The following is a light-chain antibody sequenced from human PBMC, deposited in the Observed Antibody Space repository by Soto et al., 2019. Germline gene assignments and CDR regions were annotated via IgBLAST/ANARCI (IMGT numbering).Light chain of an antibody. Sequence: EIVLTQSPGTLSSSPGERITLSCRASQSVSSNYLAWYQQKPGQAPRLLIYGASSRATGIPDRFSGSGSGTDFTLTISSLEPEDFVVYYCQQRSDWPLSFGGGTKVEIK. V-gene: IGKV3D-20*02. CDR1: QSVSSNY. J-gene: IGKJ4*01. CDR2: GAS. CDR3: QQRSDWPLS.